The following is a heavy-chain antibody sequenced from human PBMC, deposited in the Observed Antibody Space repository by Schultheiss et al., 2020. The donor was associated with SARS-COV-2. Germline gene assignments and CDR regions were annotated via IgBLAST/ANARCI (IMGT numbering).Heavy chain of an antibody. CDR1: GYTFTGYY. V-gene: IGHV1-2*02. D-gene: IGHD6-19*01. Sequence: GESLKISCKASGYTFTGYYMHWVRQAPGQGLEWMGWINPNSGGTNYAQKFQGRVTMTRDTSISTAYMELSSLRSEDTAVYYCARESVAVAGLSFYYGMDVWGQGTTVTVSS. CDR3: ARESVAVAGLSFYYGMDV. J-gene: IGHJ6*02. CDR2: INPNSGGT.